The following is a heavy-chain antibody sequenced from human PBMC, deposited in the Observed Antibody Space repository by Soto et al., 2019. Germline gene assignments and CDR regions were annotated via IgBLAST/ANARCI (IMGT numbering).Heavy chain of an antibody. J-gene: IGHJ4*02. CDR1: GASVKTGGYY. Sequence: QVQLQESGPGLVRPSQTLSLTCDVSGASVKTGGYYWTWIRQHPEKGLEWIGYLNYSGTTYNPSLKSRAFLSLDMSKNQFSLNLTSVTAADTAVYYCATNRGYDFYYPDSWGQGILVTVSS. V-gene: IGHV4-31*11. CDR3: ATNRGYDFYYPDS. CDR2: LNYSGTT. D-gene: IGHD3-3*01.